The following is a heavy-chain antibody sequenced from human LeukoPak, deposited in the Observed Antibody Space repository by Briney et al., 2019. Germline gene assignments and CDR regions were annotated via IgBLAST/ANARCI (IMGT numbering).Heavy chain of an antibody. V-gene: IGHV3-64*01. D-gene: IGHD1-26*01. CDR2: ISSSGGST. Sequence: GGSLSLSCAASGFTFSRHAIHWVRQAPGKGLEYVSAISSSGGSTYYGNSVKGRFTIFRDNSKHTLYLQMGSLTSVDMPVYYCAREAVGASIDDWGQGTLLTGSS. J-gene: IGHJ4*02. CDR3: AREAVGASIDD. CDR1: GFTFSRHA.